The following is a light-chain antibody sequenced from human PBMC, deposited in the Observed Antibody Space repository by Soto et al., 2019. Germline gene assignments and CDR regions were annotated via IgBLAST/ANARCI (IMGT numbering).Light chain of an antibody. CDR3: QQYNKWPFT. CDR2: GAS. V-gene: IGKV3-15*01. J-gene: IGKJ3*01. Sequence: EIEMTQSPASLSVSPGXXXXXXXXASQSVGSKIAWYQQKPGQAPRLLIYGASTRATAIPARISGSGSGTEFTLTISSLQSEDFAVYSCQQYNKWPFTFGPGTKVDIK. CDR1: QSVGSK.